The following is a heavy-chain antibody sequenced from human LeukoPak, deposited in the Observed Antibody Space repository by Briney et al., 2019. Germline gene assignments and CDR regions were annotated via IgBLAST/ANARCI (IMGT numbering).Heavy chain of an antibody. D-gene: IGHD3-22*01. V-gene: IGHV4-34*01. J-gene: IGHJ4*02. CDR2: INHSGST. CDR1: GGSFSGYY. CDR3: ARGWMIGGPDY. Sequence: SETLSLTCAVYGGSFSGYYWSWIRQPPGKGLEWIGEINHSGSTNYNPSLKSRVTISVDTSKNRFSLKLSSVTAADTAVYYCARGWMIGGPDYWGQGTLVTVSS.